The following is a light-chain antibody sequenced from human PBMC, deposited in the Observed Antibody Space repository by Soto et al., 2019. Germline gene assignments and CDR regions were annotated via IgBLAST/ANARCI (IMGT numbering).Light chain of an antibody. Sequence: DVQMTQSPSTLSGSVGDRVTVTCLSSQTISSWLAWYQQKPGKAPKLLIYKASTLKSGVPSRFSGSGSGTEFTLTISSLQPDDFAVYYCQQYNKWPPITFGQGTRLEIK. CDR1: QTISSW. V-gene: IGKV1-5*03. CDR2: KAS. J-gene: IGKJ5*01. CDR3: QQYNKWPPIT.